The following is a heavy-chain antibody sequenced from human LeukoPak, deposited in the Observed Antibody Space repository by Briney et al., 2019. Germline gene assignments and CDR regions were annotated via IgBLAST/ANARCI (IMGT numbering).Heavy chain of an antibody. V-gene: IGHV3-23*01. CDR2: ISGSGGST. J-gene: IGHJ4*02. Sequence: PGGSLRLSCAASGFTFSSYAMSWVRQAPGKGLEWVSAISGSGGSTYYADSVKGRFTISRGNSKNTLYLQMNSLRAEDTAVYYCAKDGAAAGTYYFDYWGQGTLVTVSS. D-gene: IGHD6-13*01. CDR1: GFTFSSYA. CDR3: AKDGAAAGTYYFDY.